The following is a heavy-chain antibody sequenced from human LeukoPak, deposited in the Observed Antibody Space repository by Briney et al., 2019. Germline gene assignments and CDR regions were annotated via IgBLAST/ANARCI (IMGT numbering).Heavy chain of an antibody. CDR3: AREVGATRVFDY. D-gene: IGHD1-26*01. V-gene: IGHV4-59*08. Sequence: SETLSLTCTVSGGSITSYYWSWVRQPPGKGLEWIGYVYYNGSTNYNPSLKSRVTISVDTSKNQFSLKLSSVTAADTAVYYCAREVGATRVFDYWGQGTLVTVSS. J-gene: IGHJ4*02. CDR2: VYYNGST. CDR1: GGSITSYY.